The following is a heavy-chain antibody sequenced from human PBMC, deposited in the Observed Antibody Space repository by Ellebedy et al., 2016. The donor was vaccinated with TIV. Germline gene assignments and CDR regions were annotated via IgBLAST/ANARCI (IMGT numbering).Heavy chain of an antibody. V-gene: IGHV4-59*01. CDR2: IYYSGST. J-gene: IGHJ1*01. D-gene: IGHD3-22*01. CDR3: ASGYYDTDFHH. Sequence: SETLSLTXTVSGGSISGYYWSWIRQPPGKGLEWIGCIYYSGSTNYNPSLKSRVTISVDTSKNHFSLRLSSVTAADTAVYYCASGYYDTDFHHWGQGTLVTVSS. CDR1: GGSISGYY.